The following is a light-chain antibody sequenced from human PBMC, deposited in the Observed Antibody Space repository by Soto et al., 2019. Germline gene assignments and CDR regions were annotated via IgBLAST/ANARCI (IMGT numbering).Light chain of an antibody. V-gene: IGLV1-40*01. CDR2: GNS. Sequence: QSVLTQPPSVSGAPGQRVTISCTGSSSNIGAGYDVHWYQQLPGTAPKLLIYGNSNRPSGVPDRFSGSKSGTSASLAITGLQAEDEADYYCQSYDSSLSGPRVFRGGTKLTVL. J-gene: IGLJ2*01. CDR3: QSYDSSLSGPRV. CDR1: SSNIGAGYD.